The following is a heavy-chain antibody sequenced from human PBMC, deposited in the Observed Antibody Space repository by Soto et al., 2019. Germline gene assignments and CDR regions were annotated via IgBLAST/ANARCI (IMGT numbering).Heavy chain of an antibody. J-gene: IGHJ6*02. CDR3: ARMSITYYYYGMDV. Sequence: SGPTLVNPTETLTLTCTVSGFSLSNARMGVSWIRQPPGKALEWLAHIFSNDEKSYSTSLKSRLTISKDTSKSQVVLTMTNMDPVDTATYYCARMSITYYYYGMDVWGQGTTVTVSS. D-gene: IGHD1-20*01. V-gene: IGHV2-26*01. CDR1: GFSLSNARMG. CDR2: IFSNDEK.